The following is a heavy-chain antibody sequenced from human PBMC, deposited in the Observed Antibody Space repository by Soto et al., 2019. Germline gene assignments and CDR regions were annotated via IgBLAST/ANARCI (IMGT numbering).Heavy chain of an antibody. Sequence: GGSLRLSCVASGFTFSDYNMNWVRQAPGKGLEWVSFISGRSNTIYYADSVKGRFTISRDNAKNSLYLLMNSLRAEDTAVYYCTREGDDSGFFSDFWGQGALVTVSS. V-gene: IGHV3-48*01. CDR3: TREGDDSGFFSDF. CDR2: ISGRSNTI. D-gene: IGHD3-22*01. J-gene: IGHJ4*02. CDR1: GFTFSDYN.